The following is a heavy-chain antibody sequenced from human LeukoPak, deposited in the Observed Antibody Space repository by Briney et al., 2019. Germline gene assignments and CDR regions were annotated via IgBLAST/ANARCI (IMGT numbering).Heavy chain of an antibody. CDR2: ISGSGNTR. CDR3: ARGEGRRVYASDALDM. D-gene: IGHD6-13*01. J-gene: IGHJ3*02. V-gene: IGHV3-23*01. CDR1: TLIFSNYA. Sequence: PGGSLRLSCAASTLIFSNYAMNWVRQAPGKGLEWVAVISGSGNTRYYEDSVKGRLTISRDNSKDTVFLQMNSLRAEDTGIYFCARGEGRRVYASDALDMWGLGTMVTVSS.